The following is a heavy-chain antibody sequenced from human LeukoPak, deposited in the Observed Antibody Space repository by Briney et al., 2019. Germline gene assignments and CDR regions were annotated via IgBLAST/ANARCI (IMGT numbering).Heavy chain of an antibody. D-gene: IGHD3-10*01. Sequence: SETLSLTCTVSGGSTSSYYWSWIRQPPGKGLEWIGYIYSSGSTNYNPSLKSRVTISVATSKNQFSLKVSSVTAADTAVYYCARHFYGSGSYRAYGMDVWGQGTTVTVSS. V-gene: IGHV4-59*08. CDR2: IYSSGST. CDR1: GGSTSSYY. J-gene: IGHJ6*02. CDR3: ARHFYGSGSYRAYGMDV.